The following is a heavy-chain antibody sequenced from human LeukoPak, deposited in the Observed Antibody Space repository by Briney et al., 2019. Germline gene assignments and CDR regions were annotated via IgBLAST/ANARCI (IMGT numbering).Heavy chain of an antibody. V-gene: IGHV1-69*05. J-gene: IGHJ4*02. D-gene: IGHD4-23*01. Sequence: VASVKVSCKASGGTFSSYAISWVRQAPGQGLEWMGGIIPIFGTANYAQKFQGRVTITTDESTSTAYMELSSLRSEDTAVYYCARESIGYGGNLDYWGQGTLVTVSS. CDR1: GGTFSSYA. CDR3: ARESIGYGGNLDY. CDR2: IIPIFGTA.